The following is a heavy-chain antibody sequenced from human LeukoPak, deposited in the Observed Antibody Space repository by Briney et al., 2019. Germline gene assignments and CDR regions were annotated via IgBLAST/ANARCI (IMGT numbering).Heavy chain of an antibody. CDR1: GFTFSSYA. D-gene: IGHD3-22*01. J-gene: IGHJ4*02. V-gene: IGHV3-23*01. Sequence: AGGSLRLSCAASGFTFSSYAMSWVRQAPGKGLEWVSAISGSGGSTYYADSVKGRFTISRDNSKNTLYLQMNSLRAEDTAVYYCAREWRYYDSSGYYDYWGQGTLVTVSS. CDR3: AREWRYYDSSGYYDY. CDR2: ISGSGGST.